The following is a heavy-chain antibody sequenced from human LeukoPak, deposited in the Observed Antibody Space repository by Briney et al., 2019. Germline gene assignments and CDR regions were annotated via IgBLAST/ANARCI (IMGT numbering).Heavy chain of an antibody. CDR3: ARGFPSGSSSWYRTDYCYYYYMDV. CDR1: GLTFSSYA. V-gene: IGHV3-64*01. D-gene: IGHD6-13*01. J-gene: IGHJ6*03. Sequence: PGGSLRLSCAASGLTFSSYAMHWVRQAPGKGLEYVSAISSNGGSTYYANSVKGRFTISRDNSKNTLYLQMGSLRAEDMAVYYCARGFPSGSSSWYRTDYCYYYYMDVWGKGTTVTVSS. CDR2: ISSNGGST.